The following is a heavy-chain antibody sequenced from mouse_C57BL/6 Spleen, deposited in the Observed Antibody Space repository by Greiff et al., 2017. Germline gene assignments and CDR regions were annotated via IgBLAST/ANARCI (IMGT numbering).Heavy chain of an antibody. CDR1: GYTFTSYD. J-gene: IGHJ1*03. CDR3: ARVSTAVVEGYFDV. CDR2: IYPRDGST. D-gene: IGHD1-1*01. Sequence: QVQLQQPGPELVKPGASVKLSCKASGYTFTSYDINWVKQRPGQGLEWIGWIYPRDGSTNYNEKFKGKATLTVDTSSSTAYMKLSSLTSEDSAVYFCARVSTAVVEGYFDVWGTGTTVTVSS. V-gene: IGHV1-85*01.